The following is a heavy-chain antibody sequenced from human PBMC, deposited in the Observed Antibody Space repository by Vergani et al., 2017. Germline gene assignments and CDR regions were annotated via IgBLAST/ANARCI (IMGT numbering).Heavy chain of an antibody. D-gene: IGHD2-2*01. V-gene: IGHV4-39*01. CDR1: GGSISSSSYY. CDR3: ARGACSSTSCRSGNFQH. CDR2: IYYSGSN. J-gene: IGHJ1*01. Sequence: QLQLQESGPGLVKPSETLSLTCTVSGGSISSSSYYWGWIRQPPGKGLEWIGSIYYSGSNYYNPSLKSRVTISVDTSKNQFSLKLSSVTAADTAVYYCARGACSSTSCRSGNFQHWGQGTLVTVSS.